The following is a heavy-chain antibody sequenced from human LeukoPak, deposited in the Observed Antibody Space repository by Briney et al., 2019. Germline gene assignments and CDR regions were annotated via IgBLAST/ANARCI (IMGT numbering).Heavy chain of an antibody. CDR2: INAGNGNT. D-gene: IGHD6-13*01. J-gene: IGHJ5*02. V-gene: IGHV1-3*01. CDR1: GGTFSSYA. CDR3: ARDGYSSSWYSNWFDP. Sequence: ASVKVSCKASGGTFSSYAISWVRQAPGQRLEWMGWINAGNGNTKYSQKFQGRVTITRDTSASTAYMELSSLRSEDTAVYYCARDGYSSSWYSNWFDPWGQGTLVTVSS.